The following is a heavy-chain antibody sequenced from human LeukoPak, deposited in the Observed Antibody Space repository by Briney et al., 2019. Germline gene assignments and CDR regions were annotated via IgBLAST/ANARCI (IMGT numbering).Heavy chain of an antibody. J-gene: IGHJ4*02. V-gene: IGHV4-34*01. CDR3: ARRKIAARPPFSHFDY. CDR1: GGSFSGYY. Sequence: KSSETLSLTCAVYGGSFSGYYWSWIRQPPGKGLEWIGEINHSGSTNYNPSLKSRVTISVDTSKNQFSLKLSSVTAADTAVYYCARRKIAARPPFSHFDYWGQGTLVTVSS. D-gene: IGHD6-6*01. CDR2: INHSGST.